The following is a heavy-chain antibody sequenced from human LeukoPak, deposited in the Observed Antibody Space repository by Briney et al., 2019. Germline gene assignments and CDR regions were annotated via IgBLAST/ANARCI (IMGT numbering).Heavy chain of an antibody. CDR3: AKFGDFYDFWSGYFPYYFDY. CDR1: GYTFNNHY. CDR2: INPSGGST. D-gene: IGHD3-3*01. V-gene: IGHV1-46*02. Sequence: ASVKVSCKASGYTFNNHYMYWVRQAPGQGLEWMGVINPSGGSTSYAQKFQGRVTMTRDTSTRTVYMEVNSLRSEDTAVYYCAKFGDFYDFWSGYFPYYFDYWGQGTLVTVSS. J-gene: IGHJ4*02.